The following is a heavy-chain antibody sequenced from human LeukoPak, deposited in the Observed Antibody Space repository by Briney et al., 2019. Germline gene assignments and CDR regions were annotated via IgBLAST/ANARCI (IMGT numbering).Heavy chain of an antibody. V-gene: IGHV1-18*04. CDR1: GYNFTTYF. CDR3: AREGESRKLDS. D-gene: IGHD1-26*01. CDR2: ISPYNGHT. J-gene: IGHJ5*01. Sequence: ASVKVSCKTSGYNFTTYFITWVRQAPGQGLEWMGWISPYNGHTKYAHSLRGRVTMTTDTSTSTAFMELRSLMSDDTAVYFCAREGESRKLDSWGQGTLVTVSS.